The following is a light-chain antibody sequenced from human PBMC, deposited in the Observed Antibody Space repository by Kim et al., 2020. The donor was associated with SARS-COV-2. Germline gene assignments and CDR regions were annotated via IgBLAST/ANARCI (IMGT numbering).Light chain of an antibody. CDR1: SNDVGGYDF. J-gene: IGLJ3*02. CDR3: NSYTSSSSWV. Sequence: QSALTQPAAVSGSPGQPITISCTGTSNDVGGYDFVSWYKQHPGKAPKLIIFDVTKRPSGVSDRFSGSKSGNTASLTISGLQAGDEADYYCNSYTSSSSWVFGGGTRLAVL. CDR2: DVT. V-gene: IGLV2-14*03.